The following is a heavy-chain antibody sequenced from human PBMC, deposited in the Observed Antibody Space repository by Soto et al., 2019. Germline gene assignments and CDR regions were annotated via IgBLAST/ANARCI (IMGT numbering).Heavy chain of an antibody. D-gene: IGHD2-21*01. J-gene: IGHJ6*02. CDR1: GYSINSGYY. CDR3: ARDTTYMVVPYYYYYGMDV. Sequence: PSETQSLTCAVSGYSINSGYYWGWIRQPPGKGLEWIGSIFHSGTTYYNPSLKSRVTISVDTSKNQFSLTLDSVTAADTAVYYCARDTTYMVVPYYYYYGMDVWGQGTTVTVSS. CDR2: IFHSGTT. V-gene: IGHV4-38-2*02.